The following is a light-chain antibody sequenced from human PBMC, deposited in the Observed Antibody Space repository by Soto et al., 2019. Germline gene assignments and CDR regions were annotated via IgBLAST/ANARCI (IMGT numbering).Light chain of an antibody. CDR3: QSYDADILI. CDR2: EDD. Sequence: NFMLTQPHSVSESPGKTVTISGTRSSGNIVSNYVQWYQQRPGSSPTTVIYEDDDRPSGVPDRFSASIDTSSNSASLTISGLKTEDEADYYCQSYDADILIFGGGTKLTVL. V-gene: IGLV6-57*01. J-gene: IGLJ2*01. CDR1: SGNIVSNY.